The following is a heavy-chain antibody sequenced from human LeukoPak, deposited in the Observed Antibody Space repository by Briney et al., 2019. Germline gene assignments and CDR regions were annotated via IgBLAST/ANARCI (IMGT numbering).Heavy chain of an antibody. CDR2: ISSSSSYI. CDR3: ARTRGSTTWYGALDN. V-gene: IGHV3-21*01. J-gene: IGHJ4*02. CDR1: GFTFSSYS. Sequence: GGSLRLSCAASGFTFSSYSMTWVRQAPGKGLEWVSSISSSSSYIYYADSVKGRFTISRDNAKISLYLQMNSLRAEDTAVYYCARTRGSTTWYGALDNWGQGTLVTVSS. D-gene: IGHD6-13*01.